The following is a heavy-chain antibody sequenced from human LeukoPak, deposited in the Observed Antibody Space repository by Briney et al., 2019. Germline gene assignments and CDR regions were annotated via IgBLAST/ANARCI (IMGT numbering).Heavy chain of an antibody. D-gene: IGHD4-23*01. Sequence: SETLSLTCTVSGGSVNTGSHYWSWIRQPPGKGLEWIGYIYYGGSTNYNPSLKSRVTISVDTSKNQFSLKLSSVTAADTAVYYCARKTTVVASHYDCWGQGTLVTVSS. CDR3: ARKTTVVASHYDC. CDR2: IYYGGST. V-gene: IGHV4-61*01. CDR1: GGSVNTGSHY. J-gene: IGHJ4*02.